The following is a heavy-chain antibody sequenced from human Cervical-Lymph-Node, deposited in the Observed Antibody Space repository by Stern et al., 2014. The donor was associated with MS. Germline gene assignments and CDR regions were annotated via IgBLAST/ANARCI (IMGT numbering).Heavy chain of an antibody. V-gene: IGHV3-30*18. Sequence: VQLLESGGGVVQPGRSLRLSCAASGFTFSSYGMHWVRQAPGKGLEWVAVISYDGSNKYYADSVKGRFTISRDNSKNTLYLQMNSLRAEDTAVYYCAKGGTAMVYVTFDAFDIWGQGTMVTVSS. CDR3: AKGGTAMVYVTFDAFDI. CDR2: ISYDGSNK. J-gene: IGHJ3*02. CDR1: GFTFSSYG. D-gene: IGHD5-18*01.